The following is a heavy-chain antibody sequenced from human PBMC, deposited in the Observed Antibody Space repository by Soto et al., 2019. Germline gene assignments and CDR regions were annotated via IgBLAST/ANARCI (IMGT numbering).Heavy chain of an antibody. Sequence: SETLSLTCAVYGGSFSGYYWSWIRQPPGKGLEWIGEINHSGSTNYNPSLKSRVTISVDTSKNQFSLKLSSVTAADTAVYYCARMYYYDSSGYLAADAFDIWGQGQWSPS. D-gene: IGHD3-22*01. CDR3: ARMYYYDSSGYLAADAFDI. V-gene: IGHV4-34*01. J-gene: IGHJ3*02. CDR1: GGSFSGYY. CDR2: INHSGST.